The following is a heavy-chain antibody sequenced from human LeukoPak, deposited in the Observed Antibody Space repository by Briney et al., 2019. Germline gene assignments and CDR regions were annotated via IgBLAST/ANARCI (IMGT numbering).Heavy chain of an antibody. CDR3: AKIGGYSYGLIPHYFDY. J-gene: IGHJ4*02. D-gene: IGHD5-18*01. Sequence: GGSLRLSCAAAGFTFSSYAISWVRQAPGKGLEWVSAISGNGGSTYYADSVKGRFTISRDNSKNTLYLQMNSLRAEDTAVYYCAKIGGYSYGLIPHYFDYWGQGTLVTVSS. CDR1: GFTFSSYA. V-gene: IGHV3-23*01. CDR2: ISGNGGST.